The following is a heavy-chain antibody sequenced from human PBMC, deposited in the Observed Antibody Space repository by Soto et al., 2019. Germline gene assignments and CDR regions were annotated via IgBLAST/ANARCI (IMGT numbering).Heavy chain of an antibody. CDR2: IYYNGGT. D-gene: IGHD3-10*01. J-gene: IGHJ4*02. Sequence: SETLSLTCTVSGGSINNYYLSWIRQPPGKGLEWIGYIYYNGGTKYSPSLKSRVTISIDTSKNQFSLKLSSVTAADTAVYYCAGIRGDADYFDYWGQGTLVTVSS. V-gene: IGHV4-59*01. CDR3: AGIRGDADYFDY. CDR1: GGSINNYY.